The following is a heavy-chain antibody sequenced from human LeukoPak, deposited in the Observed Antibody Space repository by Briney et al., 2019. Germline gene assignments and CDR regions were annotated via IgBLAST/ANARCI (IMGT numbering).Heavy chain of an antibody. Sequence: GGSLRLSCAASGFTFSNYAMTWVRQPPGKELEWVSAITGSGGGTYYADSVKGRFTISRDNSKNTLYLQMNSLRAEDTAIYYCAKRIPSWYYVDYWGQGTLVTVSS. CDR2: ITGSGGGT. V-gene: IGHV3-23*01. CDR1: GFTFSNYA. D-gene: IGHD2-15*01. CDR3: AKRIPSWYYVDY. J-gene: IGHJ4*02.